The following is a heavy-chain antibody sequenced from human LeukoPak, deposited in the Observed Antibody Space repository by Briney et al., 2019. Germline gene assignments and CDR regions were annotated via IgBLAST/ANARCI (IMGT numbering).Heavy chain of an antibody. CDR1: GGSISSGGYY. D-gene: IGHD4-17*01. CDR2: IYYSGST. Sequence: PSETLSLTCIVSGGSISSGGYYWSWIRQHPGKGLEWIGYIYYSGSTYYNPSLKSRVTISVDTSKNQFSLKLSSVTAADTAVYYCASRIYGDFSFDYWGQGTLVTVSS. CDR3: ASRIYGDFSFDY. V-gene: IGHV4-31*03. J-gene: IGHJ4*02.